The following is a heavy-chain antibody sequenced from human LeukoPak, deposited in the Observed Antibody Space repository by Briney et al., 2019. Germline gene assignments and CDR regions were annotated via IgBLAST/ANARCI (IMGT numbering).Heavy chain of an antibody. CDR2: IYTDGGRT. V-gene: IGHV3-74*01. CDR1: GFPFNSYW. CDR3: ARVRDGLYYFDY. J-gene: IGHJ4*02. Sequence: GGSLTLSCVASGFPFNSYWMLWLGPVPGKGLEGVSRIYTDGGRTPYADSVKGRFTISRDNAKNTLYLQMYSLRVEDTAVYYCARVRDGLYYFDYWGQGTLVTVSS.